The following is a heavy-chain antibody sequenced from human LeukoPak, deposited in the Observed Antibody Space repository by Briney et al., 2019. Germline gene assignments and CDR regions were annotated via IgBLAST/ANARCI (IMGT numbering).Heavy chain of an antibody. Sequence: SETLSLTCTVSGGSISSGDYYWSWLRQPPGKGLEWIGYIYYSGSTYYNPSLKSRVTISVDTSKNQFSLKLSSVTAADTAVYYCARDGGSDSSGYHYWGQGTLVTVSS. CDR2: IYYSGST. CDR3: ARDGGSDSSGYHY. D-gene: IGHD3-22*01. V-gene: IGHV4-30-4*08. CDR1: GGSISSGDYY. J-gene: IGHJ4*02.